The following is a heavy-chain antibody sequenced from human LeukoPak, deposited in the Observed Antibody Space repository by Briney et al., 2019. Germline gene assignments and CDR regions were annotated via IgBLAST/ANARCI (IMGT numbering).Heavy chain of an antibody. Sequence: SETLSLTCAVSGYSISSGYYWGWIRQPPGKGLEWIGSIYHSGSTYYNPSLKSRVTISVDTSKNQFSLKLSSVTAADTAVHYCARHQGAAAGDYWGQGTLVTVSS. CDR1: GYSISSGYY. D-gene: IGHD6-13*01. V-gene: IGHV4-38-2*01. CDR3: ARHQGAAAGDY. CDR2: IYHSGST. J-gene: IGHJ4*02.